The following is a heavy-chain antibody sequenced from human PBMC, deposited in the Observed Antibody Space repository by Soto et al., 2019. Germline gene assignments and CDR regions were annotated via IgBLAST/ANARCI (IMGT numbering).Heavy chain of an antibody. CDR1: GGTFSSYA. J-gene: IGHJ3*02. CDR2: IIPIFGTA. D-gene: IGHD6-25*01. CDR3: ARGDGSAAGFDI. Sequence: QVQLGQSGAEVQTPGSSVIVSCKASGGTFSSYAISWVRQAPGQGLEWMGGIIPIFGTAIYAQKFQGRVKITADNSPGTAYMELSSLRSEDTAVDYCARGDGSAAGFDIRGPRTMVTVSS. V-gene: IGHV1-69*06.